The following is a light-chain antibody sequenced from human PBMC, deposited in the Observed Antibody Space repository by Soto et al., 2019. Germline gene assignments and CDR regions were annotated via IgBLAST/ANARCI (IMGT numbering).Light chain of an antibody. CDR3: SSYTRSSTLV. J-gene: IGLJ2*01. Sequence: QSALTQPASVSGSPGQSITISCTGTSSDVGGYNYVSWYQQHPGKAPKLMIYEVSNRPSGVSNRFSGSKSGNTASLTISGLQAEDEADYYCSSYTRSSTLVFGVGTEVTVL. CDR2: EVS. V-gene: IGLV2-14*01. CDR1: SSDVGGYNY.